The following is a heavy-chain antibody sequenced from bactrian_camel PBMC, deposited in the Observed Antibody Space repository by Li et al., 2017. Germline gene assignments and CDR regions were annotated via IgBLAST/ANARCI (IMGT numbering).Heavy chain of an antibody. D-gene: IGHD5*01. CDR1: AYIYSSDC. CDR2: IYTGGGST. V-gene: IGHV3S28*01. CDR3: AAGQGVGWCLDVIRVGAEADFDY. Sequence: WQLVESGGGSVPAGGSLRLSCTTSAYIYSSDCMGWFRQAPGKEREGVAAIYTGGGSTYYADSVKGRFTISVDNAKNTLYLQMNSLKPEDTGTYTCAAGQGVGWCLDVIRVGAEADFDYWGQGTQVTVS. J-gene: IGHJ6*01.